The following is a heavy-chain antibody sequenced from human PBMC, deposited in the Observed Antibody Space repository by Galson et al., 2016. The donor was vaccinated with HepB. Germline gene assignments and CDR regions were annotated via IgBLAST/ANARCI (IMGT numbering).Heavy chain of an antibody. CDR2: ISYDGSEK. D-gene: IGHD6-19*01. CDR3: AKEVGAVTPIGVADPYFDY. Sequence: SLRLSCAASGFSFSDYAMQWVRQAPGKGLEWVAVISYDGSEKYYADSVKGRFTISRDNSKNTLYLQMSSLRADDTAVYYCAKEVGAVTPIGVADPYFDYWGLGTLVTVSS. J-gene: IGHJ4*02. CDR1: GFSFSDYA. V-gene: IGHV3-30*18.